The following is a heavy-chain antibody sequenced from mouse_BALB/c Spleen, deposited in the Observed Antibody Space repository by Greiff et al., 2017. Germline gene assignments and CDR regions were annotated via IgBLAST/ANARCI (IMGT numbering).Heavy chain of an antibody. D-gene: IGHD2-4*01. Sequence: QVQLQQPGAELVKPGASVKMSCKASGYTFTSYWMHWVKQRPGQGLEWIGTIDPSDSYTSYNQKFKGKATLTVDTSSSTAYMQLSSLTSEDSAVYYCTRMGDYADYWGEGTTLTGSS. CDR2: IDPSDSYT. CDR1: GYTFTSYW. CDR3: TRMGDYADY. V-gene: IGHV1S127*01. J-gene: IGHJ2*01.